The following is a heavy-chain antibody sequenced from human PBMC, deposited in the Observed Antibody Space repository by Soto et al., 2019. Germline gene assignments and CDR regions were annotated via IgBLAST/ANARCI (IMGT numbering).Heavy chain of an antibody. CDR1: GFTVSSNY. J-gene: IGHJ6*02. Sequence: HPGGSLRLSCAASGFTVSSNYMSWVRQAPGKGLEWVSVIYSGGSTYYADSVKGRFTISRDNSKNTLYLQMNSLRAEDTAVYYCAREARDYDFWSGTSVPYYYGMDVWGQGTTVTVSS. V-gene: IGHV3-53*01. CDR3: AREARDYDFWSGTSVPYYYGMDV. D-gene: IGHD3-3*01. CDR2: IYSGGST.